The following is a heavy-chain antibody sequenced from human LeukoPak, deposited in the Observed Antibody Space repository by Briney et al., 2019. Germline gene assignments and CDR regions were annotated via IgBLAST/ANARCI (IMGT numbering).Heavy chain of an antibody. J-gene: IGHJ4*02. CDR2: IIPILGIA. CDR1: GGTFSSYA. D-gene: IGHD4-23*01. V-gene: IGHV1-69*04. CDR3: ARDPSTVVTHLSDY. Sequence: GASVKVSCKASGGTFSSYAISWVRQAPGQGLEWMGRIIPILGIANYAQKFQGRVTITADKSTSTAYMELSSLRSEDTAVYYCARDPSTVVTHLSDYWGQGTLVTVSS.